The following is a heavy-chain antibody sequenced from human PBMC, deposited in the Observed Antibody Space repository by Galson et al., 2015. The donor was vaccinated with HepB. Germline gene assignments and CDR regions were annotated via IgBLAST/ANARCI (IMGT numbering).Heavy chain of an antibody. D-gene: IGHD2-15*01. CDR3: ARDIVVVVAATGGQFDP. CDR1: GYTFTSYG. CDR2: ISAYNGNT. J-gene: IGHJ5*02. Sequence: SVKVSCKASGYTFTSYGISWVRQAPGQGLEWMGWISAYNGNTNYAQKLQGRVTMTTDTSTSTAYMELRSLRSDDTAVYYCARDIVVVVAATGGQFDPWGQGTLVTVSS. V-gene: IGHV1-18*01.